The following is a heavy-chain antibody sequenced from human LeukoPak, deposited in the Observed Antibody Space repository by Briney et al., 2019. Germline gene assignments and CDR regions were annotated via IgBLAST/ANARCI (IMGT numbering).Heavy chain of an antibody. D-gene: IGHD2-21*02. J-gene: IGHJ4*02. CDR1: GFTFSSYG. Sequence: GGSLRLSCAASGFTFSSYGMSWVRQAPGKGLEWVSALSDSGGNTFYADSVKGRFTISRDNAKNSLYLQMNSLRAEDTAVYYCARVSYCGGDCSTGSFDYWGQGTLVTVSS. CDR2: LSDSGGNT. CDR3: ARVSYCGGDCSTGSFDY. V-gene: IGHV3-21*01.